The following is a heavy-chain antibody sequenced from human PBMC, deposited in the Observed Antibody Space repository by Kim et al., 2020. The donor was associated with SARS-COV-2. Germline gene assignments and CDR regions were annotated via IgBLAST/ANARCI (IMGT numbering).Heavy chain of an antibody. Sequence: ASVKVSCKASGNTFTRYQMHWVRQAPGQGLEWMGVVNPGDGTATYAQKFQGRVTMTGDTSTSTVYMELRGLTSDDTAVYFCAGDPGLPDTLDYWGQGTLLTVSS. J-gene: IGHJ4*02. CDR3: AGDPGLPDTLDY. V-gene: IGHV1-46*01. CDR2: VNPGDGTA. D-gene: IGHD3-16*01. CDR1: GNTFTRYQ.